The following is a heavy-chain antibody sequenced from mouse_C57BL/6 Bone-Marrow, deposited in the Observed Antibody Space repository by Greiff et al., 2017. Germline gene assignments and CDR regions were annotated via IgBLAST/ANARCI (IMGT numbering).Heavy chain of an antibody. V-gene: IGHV1-15*01. CDR1: GYTFTDYE. Sequence: QVQLQQSGAELVRPGASVTLSCKASGYTFTDYEMHWVKQTPVHGLEWIGAIDPETGGTAYNQKFKGKAILTADKSSSTAYMELRSLTSEDSAVYYGTRPYDGYYWNYFDYWGQGTTLTVSS. J-gene: IGHJ2*01. D-gene: IGHD2-3*01. CDR3: TRPYDGYYWNYFDY. CDR2: IDPETGGT.